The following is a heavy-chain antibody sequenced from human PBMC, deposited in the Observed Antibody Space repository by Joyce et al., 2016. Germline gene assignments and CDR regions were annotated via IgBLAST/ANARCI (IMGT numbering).Heavy chain of an antibody. CDR1: GYIVSNYG. CDR3: ARGADADYISSFDH. D-gene: IGHD4-17*01. Sequence: QGRLVQSGAEVKKPGSSVKVSCSTSGYIVSNYGVNWVRQAPGQGLEWMGWITAYNGYTKYAQKFQGRVTMTTDTYSGAVYMALRRLRSDETSVYFCARGADADYISSFDHWGQGTLLTVSS. J-gene: IGHJ4*02. V-gene: IGHV1-18*01. CDR2: ITAYNGYT.